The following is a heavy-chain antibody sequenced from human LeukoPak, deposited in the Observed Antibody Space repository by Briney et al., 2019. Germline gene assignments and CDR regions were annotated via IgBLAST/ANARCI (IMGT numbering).Heavy chain of an antibody. Sequence: SETLSLTCTVSGGSIRSSYYYWGWIRQPPGKGLEWIGEINHSGSTNYNPSLKSRVTISVDTSKNQFSLKLSSVTAADTAVYYCASLSTEDYGGNGSDYWGQGTLVTVSS. CDR3: ASLSTEDYGGNGSDY. J-gene: IGHJ4*02. V-gene: IGHV4-39*07. CDR1: GGSIRSSYYY. CDR2: INHSGST. D-gene: IGHD4-23*01.